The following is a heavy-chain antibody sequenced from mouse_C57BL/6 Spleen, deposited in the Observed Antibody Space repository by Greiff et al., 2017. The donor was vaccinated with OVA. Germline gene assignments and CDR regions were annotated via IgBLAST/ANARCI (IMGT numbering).Heavy chain of an antibody. J-gene: IGHJ4*01. V-gene: IGHV1-53*01. CDR1: GYTFTSYW. D-gene: IGHD2-4*01. CDR3: ARGYYDYDKDYYARDY. Sequence: QVQLQQPGTELVKPGASVKLSCKASGYTFTSYWMHWVKQRPGQGLEWIGNINPSNGGTNYNEKFKSKATLTVDKSSSTAYMQLSSLTSEDSAVYYCARGYYDYDKDYYARDYWGQGTSVTVSS. CDR2: INPSNGGT.